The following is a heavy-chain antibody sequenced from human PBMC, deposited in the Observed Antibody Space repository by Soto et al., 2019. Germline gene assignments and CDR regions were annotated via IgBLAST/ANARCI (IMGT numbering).Heavy chain of an antibody. Sequence: GGSLRLSCAASGFTFSNAWMSWVRQAPGKGLEWVGRIKSKTGGGTTDYAAPVKGRFTISRDDSKNTLYLQMNSLKTEDTAVYYCTTDLEDCSGGSCYQEVWGQGTTVTVSS. V-gene: IGHV3-15*01. CDR3: TTDLEDCSGGSCYQEV. D-gene: IGHD2-15*01. CDR2: IKSKTGGGTT. CDR1: GFTFSNAW. J-gene: IGHJ6*02.